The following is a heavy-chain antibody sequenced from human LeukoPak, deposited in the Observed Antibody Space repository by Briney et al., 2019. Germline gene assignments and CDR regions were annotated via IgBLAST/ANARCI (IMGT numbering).Heavy chain of an antibody. Sequence: GASVKVSFKASGYTFTSYYMHWVRQAPGQGLEWMGIINPSGGSTSYAQKFQGRVTMTRDTSTSTVYMELSSLRSEDTAVYYCARAVNCGGDCPETGYYYGMDVWGQGTTVTVSS. J-gene: IGHJ6*02. V-gene: IGHV1-46*01. CDR2: INPSGGST. CDR1: GYTFTSYY. CDR3: ARAVNCGGDCPETGYYYGMDV. D-gene: IGHD2-21*02.